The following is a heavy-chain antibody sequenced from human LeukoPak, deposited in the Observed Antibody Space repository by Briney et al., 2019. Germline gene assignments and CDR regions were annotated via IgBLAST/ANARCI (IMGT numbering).Heavy chain of an antibody. CDR2: INPSSGNT. CDR1: GFTLTKYA. J-gene: IGHJ4*02. D-gene: IGHD2-15*01. CDR3: AKEHMAAAVYYFDY. V-gene: IGHV3-23*01. Sequence: ESGGPLRLSCAASGFTLTKYAMSWVRQAPGKGLEWVSSINPSSGNTYYADSVKGRFTIFGDNSKNTLYLQMNSLRAEDTAVYYCAKEHMAAAVYYFDYWGQGTLVTVSS.